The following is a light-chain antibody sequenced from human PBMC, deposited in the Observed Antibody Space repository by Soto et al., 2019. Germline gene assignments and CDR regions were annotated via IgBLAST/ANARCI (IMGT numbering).Light chain of an antibody. CDR1: QSVSASH. Sequence: IVLTQSPGTLSLSPGERATLSCRASQSVSASHLAWYQQKPGQAPRLLLYGASTRATGIPDRFSGSGFGTDFTLTITRVEPEDFAVFYCQHYGSSPLTFGGGTKVEIK. CDR3: QHYGSSPLT. J-gene: IGKJ4*01. CDR2: GAS. V-gene: IGKV3-20*01.